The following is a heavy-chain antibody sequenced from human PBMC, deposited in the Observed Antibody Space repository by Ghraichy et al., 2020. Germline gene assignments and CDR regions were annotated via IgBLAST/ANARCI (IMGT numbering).Heavy chain of an antibody. J-gene: IGHJ4*02. CDR3: AKATPPGSSSPLDY. CDR2: MKQERGEE. V-gene: IGHV3-7*03. D-gene: IGHD6-6*01. Sequence: GGSLRLSCAASGFTFSSYWMSWVRQAPGKGLECVAHMKQERGEEFYVDSVKGRFTISRDNAKNSLYLQMNSVRAEDSAVYYCAKATPPGSSSPLDYWGQGTLVTVSS. CDR1: GFTFSSYW.